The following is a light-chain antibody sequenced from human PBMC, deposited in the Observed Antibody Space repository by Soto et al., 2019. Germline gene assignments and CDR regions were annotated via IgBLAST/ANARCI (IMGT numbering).Light chain of an antibody. CDR2: DAS. Sequence: DIQMTQSPSSLSAFVGDRVTITCRASQGIGYYLAWFQQKPGKAPKSLIYDASHLQSGVPSRFSGSPFGTDFTLTISDLQPEDSATYYCQQYQSYPFTFGPGTKVDIK. J-gene: IGKJ3*01. V-gene: IGKV1-16*01. CDR1: QGIGYY. CDR3: QQYQSYPFT.